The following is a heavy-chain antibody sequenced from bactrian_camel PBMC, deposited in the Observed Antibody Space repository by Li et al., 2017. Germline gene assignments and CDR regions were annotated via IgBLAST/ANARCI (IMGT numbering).Heavy chain of an antibody. CDR3: APNEVAGTCPAY. D-gene: IGHD6*01. Sequence: QLVESGGGLVQAGGSLRVSCSASGYTYKSDCMAWFRQAPGKEREAVAAIYSRGGRTAYSDSVKGRLTISQDRAKDTVYLQMNSLKSEDTALYYCAPNEVAGTCPAYWGQGTQVTVS. CDR2: IYSRGGRT. J-gene: IGHJ4*01. CDR1: GYTYKSDC. V-gene: IGHV3S1*01.